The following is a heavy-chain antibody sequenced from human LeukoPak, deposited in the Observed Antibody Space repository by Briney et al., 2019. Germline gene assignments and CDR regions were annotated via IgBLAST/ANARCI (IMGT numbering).Heavy chain of an antibody. D-gene: IGHD5-12*01. CDR2: TYYRSKWYN. V-gene: IGHV6-1*01. CDR3: ARESDTGYVNF. Sequence: SQTLSLTCAISGDSVSRNSAVWTWIRQSPSRGLEWLGRTYYRSKWYNGYAESVKSRMTINPDTSKNQFSLQLNSVTPEDTAIYYCARESDTGYVNFWGQGTLVTVSS. CDR1: GDSVSRNSAV. J-gene: IGHJ4*02.